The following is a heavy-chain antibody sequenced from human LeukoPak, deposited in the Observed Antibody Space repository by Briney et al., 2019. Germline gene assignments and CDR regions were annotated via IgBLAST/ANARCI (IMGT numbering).Heavy chain of an antibody. Sequence: PGGSLRLSCAASGFTLSNYWMSWVRQAPGKGLEWVASIKQDGSEKYYVDSVKGRFTISRDNAKNSLYLQINSLRAEDTTVYYCARDRSCGSYLTPGFDPWGQGTLVTVSS. V-gene: IGHV3-7*04. CDR1: GFTLSNYW. CDR3: ARDRSCGSYLTPGFDP. J-gene: IGHJ5*02. CDR2: IKQDGSEK. D-gene: IGHD6-19*01.